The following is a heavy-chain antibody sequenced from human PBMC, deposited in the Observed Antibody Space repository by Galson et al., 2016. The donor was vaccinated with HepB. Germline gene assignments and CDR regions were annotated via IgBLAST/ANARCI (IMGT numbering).Heavy chain of an antibody. CDR3: VRGRVGMNWNYFDY. D-gene: IGHD1-1*01. Sequence: SLRLSCAASGFTFSDYSMNWVRQAPGKGLEWVSYISSRSSTIYYGDSVKGRFTISRDNAMTSLFLQMNSLRDEDTAVYYCVRGRVGMNWNYFDYWGQGNLVTVSS. J-gene: IGHJ4*02. CDR2: ISSRSSTI. V-gene: IGHV3-48*02. CDR1: GFTFSDYS.